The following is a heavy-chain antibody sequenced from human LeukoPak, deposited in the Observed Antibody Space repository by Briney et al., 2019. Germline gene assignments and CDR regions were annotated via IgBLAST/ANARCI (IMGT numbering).Heavy chain of an antibody. D-gene: IGHD2-8*02. J-gene: IGHJ6*02. CDR2: IKSKTDGGTT. CDR1: GFTFSNAW. Sequence: GGSLRPSCAASGFTFSNAWMSWVRQAPGKGLEWVGRIKSKTDGGTTDYAAPVKGRFTISRDDSKNTLYVQMNSLKTEDTAVYYCTLWSTFSYYYYGMDVWGQGTTVTVSS. V-gene: IGHV3-15*01. CDR3: TLWSTFSYYYYGMDV.